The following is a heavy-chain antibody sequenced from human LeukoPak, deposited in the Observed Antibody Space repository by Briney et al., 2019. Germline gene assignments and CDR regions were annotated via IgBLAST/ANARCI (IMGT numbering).Heavy chain of an antibody. CDR3: ATYLRSGPIDC. V-gene: IGHV3-7*01. D-gene: IGHD4-17*01. CDR2: IKQDGSDK. CDR1: GFTFSSYW. J-gene: IGHJ4*02. Sequence: PGGSLRLSCAASGFTFSSYWMSWVRQAPGKGPEWVANIKQDGSDKYYVDSVKGRFTISRDNAKNSLYLQMNSLRGEDTAVYYCATYLRSGPIDCWGQGTLVTVSS.